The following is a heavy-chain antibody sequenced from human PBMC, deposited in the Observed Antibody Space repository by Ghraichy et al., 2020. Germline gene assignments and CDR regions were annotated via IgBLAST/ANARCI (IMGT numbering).Heavy chain of an antibody. CDR3: ARSSDSSGWYPVAGWFDP. Sequence: ASVKVSCKASGYTFTGYYMHWVRQAPGQGLEWMGWINPNSGGTNYAQKFQGWVTMTRDTSISTAYMELSRLRSDDTAVYYCARSSDSSGWYPVAGWFDPWGQGTLVTVSS. V-gene: IGHV1-2*04. CDR2: INPNSGGT. CDR1: GYTFTGYY. J-gene: IGHJ5*02. D-gene: IGHD6-19*01.